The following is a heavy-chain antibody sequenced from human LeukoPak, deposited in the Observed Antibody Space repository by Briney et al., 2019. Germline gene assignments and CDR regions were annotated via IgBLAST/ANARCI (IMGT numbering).Heavy chain of an antibody. CDR1: GASINIISYY. CDR2: IHYTGST. J-gene: IGHJ4*02. D-gene: IGHD3-22*01. V-gene: IGHV4-39*07. CDR3: ARPKPHINMIVSMEY. Sequence: SSETLSLTCTISGASINIISYYWGWIRQPPGKGLEWVGSIHYTGSTFCNPSLKSRATISVDTSKNQFSLKLTSVTAADTAVYYCARPKPHINMIVSMEYWGPGLLFTVSS.